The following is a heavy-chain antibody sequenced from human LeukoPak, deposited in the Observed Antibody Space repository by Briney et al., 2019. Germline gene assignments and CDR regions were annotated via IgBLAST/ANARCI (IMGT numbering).Heavy chain of an antibody. Sequence: GGSLRLSCAPSGFTFSSYAMSWVRQAPGKGLEWVSAISGSGGSTYYADSVKGRFTISRDNSKNTLYLQMNSLRAEDTAVYYCASYDFWSGYRDWFDPWGQGTLVTVSS. CDR2: ISGSGGST. CDR1: GFTFSSYA. V-gene: IGHV3-23*01. D-gene: IGHD3-3*01. CDR3: ASYDFWSGYRDWFDP. J-gene: IGHJ5*02.